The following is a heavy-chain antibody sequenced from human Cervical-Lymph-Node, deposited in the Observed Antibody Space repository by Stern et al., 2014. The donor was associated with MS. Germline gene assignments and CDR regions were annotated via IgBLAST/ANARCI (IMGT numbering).Heavy chain of an antibody. CDR3: AHLSPAAGIFDF. Sequence: ESGPTLVKPTQTLTLTCTFSGFSFSTSGVGVGWIRQPPGKALEWLALIYWDDDKRCSPSLKNRLTIPTDTSKNQVVLTMTNMDPVDTATYFCAHLSPAAGIFDFWGQGTLVTVSS. D-gene: IGHD6-13*01. CDR1: GFSFSTSGVG. V-gene: IGHV2-5*02. J-gene: IGHJ4*02. CDR2: IYWDDDK.